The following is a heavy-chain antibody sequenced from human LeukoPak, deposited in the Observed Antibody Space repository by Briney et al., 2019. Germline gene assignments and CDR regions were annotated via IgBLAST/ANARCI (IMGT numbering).Heavy chain of an antibody. D-gene: IGHD3-3*01. CDR2: ISGSGGST. V-gene: IGHV3-23*01. Sequence: GGSLRLSCAASGFTFSSYAMSWVRQAPGKGLEWVSAISGSGGSTYYADSVKGRFTISRDNSKNTLYLQMNSLRAEDTAVYYCAKYMSITIFGVVIISDAFDIRGQGTMVTVSS. J-gene: IGHJ3*02. CDR1: GFTFSSYA. CDR3: AKYMSITIFGVVIISDAFDI.